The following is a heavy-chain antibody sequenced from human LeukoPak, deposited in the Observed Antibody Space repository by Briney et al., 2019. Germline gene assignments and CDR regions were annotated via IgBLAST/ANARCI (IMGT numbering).Heavy chain of an antibody. CDR2: IRSSGTTT. CDR1: GFTFSTYS. CDR3: SRDYNWNPDY. Sequence: GGSLRLSCAASGFTFSTYSMNWVRQAPGKGLEWVSYIRSSGTTTYYADSVEGRFTISRDNGKNSLYLQMNSLRAEDTGVYYCSRDYNWNPDYWGQGTLVTVSS. J-gene: IGHJ4*02. V-gene: IGHV3-48*01. D-gene: IGHD1-1*01.